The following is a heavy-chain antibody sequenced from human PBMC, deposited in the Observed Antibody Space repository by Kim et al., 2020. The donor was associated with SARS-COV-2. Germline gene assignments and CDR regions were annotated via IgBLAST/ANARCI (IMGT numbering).Heavy chain of an antibody. D-gene: IGHD6-13*01. J-gene: IGHJ6*02. CDR3: VREAGYSTTCGYNYGLDV. CDR2: IGSSGPTT. CDR1: GLRFDYYE. V-gene: IGHV3-48*03. Sequence: GGSLRLSCAASGLRFDYYEMNWVRQAAGKGLEWVAYIGSSGPTTYYADSVKGRFTISRDNAKNSVFLEMDSLRADDTALYYCVREAGYSTTCGYNYGLDVWGQGTTVTVS.